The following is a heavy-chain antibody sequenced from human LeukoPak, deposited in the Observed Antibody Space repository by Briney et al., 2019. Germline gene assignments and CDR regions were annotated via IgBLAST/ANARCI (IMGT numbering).Heavy chain of an antibody. CDR3: ARDRAAAGSYSYYYGMDV. V-gene: IGHV4-34*01. J-gene: IGHJ6*02. CDR1: GGSFSGYY. CDR2: INHSGST. Sequence: PSETLSLTCAVYGGSFSGYYWSWIRQPPGKGLEWIGEINHSGSTNYNPSLKSRVTISVDTSKNQFSLKLSSVTTADTAMYYCARDRAAAGSYSYYYGMDVWGQGTTVTVSS. D-gene: IGHD6-13*01.